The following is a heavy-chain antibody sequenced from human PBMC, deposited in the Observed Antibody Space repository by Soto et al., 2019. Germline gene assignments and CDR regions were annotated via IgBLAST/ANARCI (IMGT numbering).Heavy chain of an antibody. CDR3: ARDPYSPAHGIVEY. V-gene: IGHV3-11*01. Sequence: GGSLRLSCAASGFIFSDYYMSWIRQAPWKGLEWVSYIGSSGSDINYADSVKGRFTISRDNAKNSVYLQMNSLRAEDTAVYYCARDPYSPAHGIVEYWGQVTLVTVCS. CDR1: GFIFSDYY. CDR2: IGSSGSDI. J-gene: IGHJ4*02. D-gene: IGHD4-4*01.